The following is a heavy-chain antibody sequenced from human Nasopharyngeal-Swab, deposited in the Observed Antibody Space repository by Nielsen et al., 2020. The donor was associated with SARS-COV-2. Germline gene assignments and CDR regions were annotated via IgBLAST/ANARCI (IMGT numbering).Heavy chain of an antibody. D-gene: IGHD4/OR15-4a*01. Sequence: SETLSLTCSVYGGSFSDFYWSWIRQPPGKGLEWIGSIYYSGSTYYNPSLKSRATISVDTSKNQFSLKLSSVTAADTAVYYCARGGAVPTAWYFDLWGRGTLVTVSS. CDR2: IYYSGST. J-gene: IGHJ2*01. V-gene: IGHV4-34*01. CDR1: GGSFSDFY. CDR3: ARGGAVPTAWYFDL.